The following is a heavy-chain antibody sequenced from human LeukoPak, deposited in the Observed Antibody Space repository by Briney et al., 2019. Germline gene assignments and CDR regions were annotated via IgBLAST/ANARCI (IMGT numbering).Heavy chain of an antibody. CDR2: MYLSGTT. J-gene: IGHJ4*02. D-gene: IGHD3-22*01. CDR3: AGLVGRYSSGLYYYYFDY. V-gene: IGHV4-4*02. CDR1: GDSVNSLDL. Sequence: SETLSLTCTVSGDSVNSLDLWSWVRQPPGKGLEWIGEMYLSGTTHSNPSVKSRVTISIDKSKNQFFLNLSSVTAADTAVYYCAGLVGRYSSGLYYYYFDYWGQGTLVTVSS.